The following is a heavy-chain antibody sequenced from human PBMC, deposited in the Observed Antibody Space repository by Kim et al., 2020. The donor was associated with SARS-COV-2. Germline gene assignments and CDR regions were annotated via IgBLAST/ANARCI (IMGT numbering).Heavy chain of an antibody. Sequence: GGSLRLSCAASGFTFSSYWMSWVRQAPGKGLEWVANIKQDGSEKYYVDSVKGRFTISRDNAKNSLYLQMNSLRAEDTAVYYCAREGTILTGYYGNFDYWGQGTLVTVSS. D-gene: IGHD3-9*01. CDR2: IKQDGSEK. J-gene: IGHJ4*02. CDR1: GFTFSSYW. V-gene: IGHV3-7*01. CDR3: AREGTILTGYYGNFDY.